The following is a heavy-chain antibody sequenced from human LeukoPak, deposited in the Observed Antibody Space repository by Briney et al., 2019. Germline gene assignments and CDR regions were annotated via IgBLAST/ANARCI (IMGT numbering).Heavy chain of an antibody. CDR3: ARAPNYYDSSDAFDI. J-gene: IGHJ3*02. D-gene: IGHD3-22*01. CDR1: GGSFSDFY. CDR2: IYYSGST. Sequence: SETLSLTCAVYGGSFSDFYWTWLRQPPGQGLEGIGYIYYSGSTNYNPSLKSRVTISVDTSKNQFSLKLSSVTAADTAVYYCARAPNYYDSSDAFDIWGQGTMVTVSS. V-gene: IGHV4-59*01.